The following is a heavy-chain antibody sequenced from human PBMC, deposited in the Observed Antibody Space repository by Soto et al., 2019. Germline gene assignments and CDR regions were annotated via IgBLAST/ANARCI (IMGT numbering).Heavy chain of an antibody. CDR1: GYTFTSYG. V-gene: IGHV1-18*01. Sequence: QVQLVQSGAEVKKPGASVKVSCKASGYTFTSYGISWVRQAPGQGLEWMGWISAYNGNTNYAQKLQGRVTMTTDTSTSTAYMELRSLRYDDTAVYYCARGGTPTYYDYVWGSYRPFDYWGQGTLVTVSS. J-gene: IGHJ4*02. CDR2: ISAYNGNT. D-gene: IGHD3-16*02. CDR3: ARGGTPTYYDYVWGSYRPFDY.